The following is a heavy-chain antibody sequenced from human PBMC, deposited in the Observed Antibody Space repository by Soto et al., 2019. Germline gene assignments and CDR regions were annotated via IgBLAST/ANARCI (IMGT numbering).Heavy chain of an antibody. Sequence: EVQLLESGGGLVQPGGSLRLSCAASGFTFSSYAMTWVRQAPGKGLEWVSAISGSGDSTYYTDSVKGRFSISRDNSXNTLYLQMNSLRAEDTAVYYCASGRGRYFYYGMDVWGQGTTVTVSS. CDR2: ISGSGDST. D-gene: IGHD1-26*01. CDR1: GFTFSSYA. J-gene: IGHJ6*02. CDR3: ASGRGRYFYYGMDV. V-gene: IGHV3-23*01.